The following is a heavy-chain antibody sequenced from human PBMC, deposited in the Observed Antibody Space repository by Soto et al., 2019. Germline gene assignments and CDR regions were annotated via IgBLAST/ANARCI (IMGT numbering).Heavy chain of an antibody. CDR2: IIPIFGTA. Sequence: QVQLVQSGAEVKKPGSSVKVSCKASGGTFSSYAISWVRQAPGQGLEWMGGIIPIFGTANYAQKFQGRVTITADKSTSTAYMELSSLRSEDTAVYYCARLAGGDSLVGANYYGMDVWGQGTTVTVSS. V-gene: IGHV1-69*06. J-gene: IGHJ6*02. CDR3: ARLAGGDSLVGANYYGMDV. D-gene: IGHD1-26*01. CDR1: GGTFSSYA.